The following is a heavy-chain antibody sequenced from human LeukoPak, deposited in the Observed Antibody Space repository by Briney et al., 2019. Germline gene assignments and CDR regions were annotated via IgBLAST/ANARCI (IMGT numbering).Heavy chain of an antibody. J-gene: IGHJ5*02. CDR2: IYYSGST. CDR3: ARDRGIAAGPGWFDP. V-gene: IGHV4-61*08. Sequence: PSETLSLTCTVSGGSISSGGYYWSWIRQHPGKGLEWIGYIYYSGSTNYNPSLKSRVTISVDKSKNQFSLKLSSVTAADTAVYYGARDRGIAAGPGWFDPWAREPWSPSPQ. CDR1: GGSISSGGYY. D-gene: IGHD6-6*01.